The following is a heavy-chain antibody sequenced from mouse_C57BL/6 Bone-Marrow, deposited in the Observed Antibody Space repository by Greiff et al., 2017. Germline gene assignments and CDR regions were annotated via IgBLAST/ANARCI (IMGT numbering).Heavy chain of an antibody. CDR2: IDPSDSYT. CDR3: AREWGITTVVARDWYFDV. Sequence: QVQLKQPGAELVMPGASVKLSCKASGYTFTSYWMHWVKQRPGQGLEWIGEIDPSDSYTNYNQKFKGKSTLTVDKHSSTAYMQLSSLTSEDSAVYYCAREWGITTVVARDWYFDVWGTGTTVTVSS. CDR1: GYTFTSYW. V-gene: IGHV1-69*01. J-gene: IGHJ1*03. D-gene: IGHD1-1*01.